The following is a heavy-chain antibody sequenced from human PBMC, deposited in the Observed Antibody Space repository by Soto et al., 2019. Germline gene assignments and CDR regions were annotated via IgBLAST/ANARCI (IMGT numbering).Heavy chain of an antibody. J-gene: IGHJ4*02. Sequence: EVHLLESGGGLVQPGGSLRLSCAASGFTFNNLPMGWVRQAPGKGLKYVSSINESGDSTFYADSVKGRFTXSRDNSKXXXXXXXXXXXXXXTXVYYCVKRNCGNCPWSSWGQGTLVTVSS. CDR3: VKRNCGNCPWSS. CDR2: INESGDST. CDR1: GFTFNNLP. D-gene: IGHD3-10*02. V-gene: IGHV3-23*01.